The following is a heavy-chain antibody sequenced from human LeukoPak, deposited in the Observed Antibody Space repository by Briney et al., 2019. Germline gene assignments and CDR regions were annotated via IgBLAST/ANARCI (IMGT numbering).Heavy chain of an antibody. J-gene: IGHJ4*02. V-gene: IGHV3-30*18. D-gene: IGHD3-22*01. CDR1: GFTFSSYG. CDR2: ISYDGSNK. Sequence: PGGSLRLSCAASGFTFSSYGMHWVRQAPGKGLEWVAVISYDGSNKYYADSVKGRFTISRDNSKNTLYLQMNSLRAEDTAVYYCAKDTGYYYDSSATPDFDYWGQGTMVTVSS. CDR3: AKDTGYYYDSSATPDFDY.